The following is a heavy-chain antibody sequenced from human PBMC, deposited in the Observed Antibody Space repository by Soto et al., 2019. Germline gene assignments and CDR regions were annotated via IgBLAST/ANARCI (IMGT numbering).Heavy chain of an antibody. CDR1: GYTFSSYA. Sequence: QVPLVQSGAEVKKPGASVKVSCKASGYTFSSYAIHWLRQAPGQGLEWMGWINAGNGNSEYSQKFQGRVTITRDTSASTVYLELSSMRLEDTGVFFCARFYGSSASWGQGSLLTVSS. CDR2: INAGNGNS. J-gene: IGHJ4*02. CDR3: ARFYGSSAS. V-gene: IGHV1-3*01. D-gene: IGHD6-6*01.